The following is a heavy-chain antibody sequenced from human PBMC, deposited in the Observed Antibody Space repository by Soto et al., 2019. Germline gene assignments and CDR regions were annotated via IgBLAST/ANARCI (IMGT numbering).Heavy chain of an antibody. J-gene: IGHJ4*02. V-gene: IGHV3-23*01. D-gene: IGHD3-22*01. CDR1: GFTFSSYA. CDR3: AKALFTDYYDSSGYEQHFFDY. CDR2: ISGSGGST. Sequence: GGSLRLSCAASGFTFSSYAMSWVRQAPGKGLEWVSAISGSGGSTYYADSVKGRFTISRDNSKKTLYLQMNSLRAEDTAVYYFAKALFTDYYDSSGYEQHFFDYWGQGTLVTVSS.